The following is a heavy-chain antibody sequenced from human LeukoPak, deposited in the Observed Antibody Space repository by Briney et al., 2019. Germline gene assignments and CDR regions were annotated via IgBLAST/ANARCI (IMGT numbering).Heavy chain of an antibody. V-gene: IGHV4-39*07. CDR2: IYYSGST. D-gene: IGHD6-19*01. Sequence: PSETLSLTCAVYGGSFSSYYWGWIRQPPGKGLEWIGSIYYSGSTYYNPSLKSRVTISVDTSKNQFSLKLSSVTAADTAVYYCARDPIAVAQPGGPDYWGQGTLVTVSS. CDR1: GGSFSSYY. J-gene: IGHJ4*02. CDR3: ARDPIAVAQPGGPDY.